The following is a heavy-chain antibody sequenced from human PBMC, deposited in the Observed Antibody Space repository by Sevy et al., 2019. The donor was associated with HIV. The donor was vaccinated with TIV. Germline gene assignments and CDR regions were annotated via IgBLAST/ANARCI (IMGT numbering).Heavy chain of an antibody. Sequence: GGSLRLSCAASGFTFSKYSMSWVRQPPGKGLEWVSTLSFGCGEINYADSVKGRFTTSGDNSKSSVDLQMNNLRPEDTAVYYCAREGCTKPHDYWGQGTLVTVSS. CDR3: AREGCTKPHDY. D-gene: IGHD2-8*01. J-gene: IGHJ4*02. CDR1: GFTFSKYS. V-gene: IGHV3-23*01. CDR2: LSFGCGEI.